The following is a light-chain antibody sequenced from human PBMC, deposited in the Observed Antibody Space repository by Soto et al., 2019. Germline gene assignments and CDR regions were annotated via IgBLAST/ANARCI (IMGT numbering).Light chain of an antibody. J-gene: IGLJ3*02. CDR1: SVDINY. V-gene: IGLV2-8*01. CDR3: SSYAGRDIWV. CDR2: VVT. Sequence: QSALTQPPSASGSRGQSVTISCTGTSVDINYVSWFQQHPGKAPKLIICVVTKRPSGVPDRFSGSKSGNTASLTVSGLQDDDEADYYCSSYAGRDIWVFGGGTKVTVL.